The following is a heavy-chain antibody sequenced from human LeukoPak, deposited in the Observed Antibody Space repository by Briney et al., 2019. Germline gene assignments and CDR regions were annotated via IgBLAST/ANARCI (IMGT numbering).Heavy chain of an antibody. Sequence: SETLSLTCTVSGGSISGYYWSWIRQPPGKGLEWIGYIYYSGSTNYNPSLKSRVTISVNTSKNQFSLKLSSVTAADTAVYYCARHEGYSGYDAYYYYGMDVWGQGTTVTVSS. CDR3: ARHEGYSGYDAYYYYGMDV. CDR1: GGSISGYY. D-gene: IGHD5-12*01. CDR2: IYYSGST. J-gene: IGHJ6*02. V-gene: IGHV4-59*08.